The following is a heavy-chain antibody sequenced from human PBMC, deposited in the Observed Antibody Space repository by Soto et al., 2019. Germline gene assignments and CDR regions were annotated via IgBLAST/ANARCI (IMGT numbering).Heavy chain of an antibody. CDR3: ARGRKPYNWFDP. J-gene: IGHJ5*02. V-gene: IGHV4-34*01. CDR2: INYSGST. Sequence: PSETLSLTCAVYGGSLSGYYWSWIRQPPGKGLEWIGEINYSGSTNHNPSLKSRVTISVDTSQNQFSLKVSSVTAADTAVYYCARGRKPYNWFDPWGQGTLVTVSS. CDR1: GGSLSGYY.